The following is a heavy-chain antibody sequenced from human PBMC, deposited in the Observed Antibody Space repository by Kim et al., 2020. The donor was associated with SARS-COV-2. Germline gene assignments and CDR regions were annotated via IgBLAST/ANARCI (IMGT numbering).Heavy chain of an antibody. CDR2: IDWDDDK. Sequence: SGPTLVNPTQTLTLTCTFSGFSLSTSGMCVSWIRQPPGKALEWLALIDWDDDKYYSRSLKTRLTISKDTSKNQVVLIMTNMDPVDTATYYCARCTRGSGSRTLDYWGQGTLVTVSS. V-gene: IGHV2-70*01. J-gene: IGHJ4*02. D-gene: IGHD3-10*01. CDR1: GFSLSTSGMC. CDR3: ARCTRGSGSRTLDY.